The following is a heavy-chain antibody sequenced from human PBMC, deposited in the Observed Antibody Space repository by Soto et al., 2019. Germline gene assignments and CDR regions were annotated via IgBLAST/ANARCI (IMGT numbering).Heavy chain of an antibody. CDR1: GGSFSGYY. V-gene: IGHV4-34*01. Sequence: PSETLSLTCAVYGGSFSGYYWSWIRQPPGKGLEWIGEINHSGSTNYNPSLKSRVTISVDTSKNQFSLKLSSVSAADTAVYYCATGRGVRGVIITTYYYGLDVWGQGTTVTVSS. CDR2: INHSGST. J-gene: IGHJ6*02. D-gene: IGHD3-10*01. CDR3: ATGRGVRGVIITTYYYGLDV.